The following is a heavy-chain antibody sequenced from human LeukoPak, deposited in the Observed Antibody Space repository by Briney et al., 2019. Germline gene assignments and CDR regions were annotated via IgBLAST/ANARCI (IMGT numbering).Heavy chain of an antibody. J-gene: IGHJ4*02. V-gene: IGHV3-7*01. CDR3: ARALAAAGSY. CDR1: GFTFSSYW. D-gene: IGHD6-25*01. Sequence: GGSLRPSCAASGFTFSSYWMHWVRQAPGKGLEWVANINQDGSQKYYVDSVKGRFTISRDNAKNSLYLQMNSLRAEDTAVYYCARALAAAGSYWGQGTLVTVSS. CDR2: INQDGSQK.